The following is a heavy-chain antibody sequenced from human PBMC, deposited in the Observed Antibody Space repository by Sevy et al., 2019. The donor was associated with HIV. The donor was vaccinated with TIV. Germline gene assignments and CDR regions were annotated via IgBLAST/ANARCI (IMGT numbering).Heavy chain of an antibody. CDR2: IKSKTDDGTT. V-gene: IGHV3-15*01. CDR1: GFTFSNAW. D-gene: IGHD3-3*01. J-gene: IGHJ3*02. Sequence: GGSLRLSCAASGFTFSNAWMSWVRQAPGKGLEWVGRIKSKTDDGTTDYAAPVKGRFTISGDDSKNTVYLQLNGLKTEDTDVYYCTTDPRHCSSTRCYATYYDFWTAYYSDAFDIWGQRTMVTVSS. CDR3: TTDPRHCSSTRCYATYYDFWTAYYSDAFDI.